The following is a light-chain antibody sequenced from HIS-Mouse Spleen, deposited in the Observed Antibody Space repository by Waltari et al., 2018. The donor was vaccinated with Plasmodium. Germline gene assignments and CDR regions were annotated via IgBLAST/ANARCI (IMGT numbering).Light chain of an antibody. CDR1: ALPTQY. Sequence: SYELTQPPSVSVSPGQTARITCSGEALPTQYAYWYQQKPGQAPVLVIYKDSERPSGIPERFSGSSSGTTVTLTISGVQAEDEADYYCQSADSSGTPNWVFGGGTKLTVL. V-gene: IGLV3-25*03. CDR2: KDS. CDR3: QSADSSGTPNWV. J-gene: IGLJ3*02.